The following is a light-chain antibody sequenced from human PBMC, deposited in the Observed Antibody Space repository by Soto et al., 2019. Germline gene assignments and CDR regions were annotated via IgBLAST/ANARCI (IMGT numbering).Light chain of an antibody. J-gene: IGKJ4*01. Sequence: EIVLTQSPGTLSLSPGERATLSCRASQSVARNLAWYQQRPGQAPRLLIYGTSIRATGIPARFSGSGSGTEFSLTISNLQSEDFAVYYCQQRSNWLTFGGGTKVDIK. CDR1: QSVARN. V-gene: IGKV3-15*01. CDR3: QQRSNWLT. CDR2: GTS.